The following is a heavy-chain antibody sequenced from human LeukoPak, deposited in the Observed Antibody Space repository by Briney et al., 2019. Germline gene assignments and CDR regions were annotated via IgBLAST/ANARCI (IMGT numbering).Heavy chain of an antibody. D-gene: IGHD3-10*01. Sequence: ASVKVSCKSSGYIFTSYDINWVRQATGQGLEWMGWMNPNSGNTGYVQKFQGRVTMTEDTSTDTAYMELSSLRSEDTAVYYCATDQRGAGLGFRYGSGSYNGLDVWGQGTAVTVSS. CDR3: ATDQRGAGLGFRYGSGSYNGLDV. CDR2: MNPNSGNT. J-gene: IGHJ6*02. V-gene: IGHV1-8*01. CDR1: GYIFTSYD.